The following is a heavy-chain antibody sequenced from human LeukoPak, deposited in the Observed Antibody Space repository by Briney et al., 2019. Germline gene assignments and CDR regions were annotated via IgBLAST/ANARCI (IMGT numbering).Heavy chain of an antibody. V-gene: IGHV3-7*01. CDR1: GFSFDTHW. CDR2: IKPDGSAE. CDR3: SGRSGFSSIY. Sequence: GGSLRLSCAASGFSFDTHWMNWVRQFPGGGLEWVANIKPDGSAEYYVDSVKGRFTISRDNVKNLVHLQLNSLRTEDTAVYYCSGRSGFSSIYWGQGTLVTVSS. J-gene: IGHJ4*02. D-gene: IGHD2-2*01.